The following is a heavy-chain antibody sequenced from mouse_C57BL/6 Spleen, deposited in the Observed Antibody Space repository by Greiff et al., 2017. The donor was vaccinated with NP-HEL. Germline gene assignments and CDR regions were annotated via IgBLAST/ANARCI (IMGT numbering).Heavy chain of an antibody. CDR3: ASLLRLSYFDV. CDR1: GFTFSSYA. CDR2: ISDGGSYT. V-gene: IGHV5-4*03. J-gene: IGHJ1*03. Sequence: EVKLVESGGGLVKPGGSLKLSCAASGFTFSSYAMSWVRQTPEKRLEWVATISDGGSYTYYPDNVKGRFTISRDNAKNNLYLQMSHLKSEDTAMYYCASLLRLSYFDVWGTGTTVTVSS. D-gene: IGHD2-4*01.